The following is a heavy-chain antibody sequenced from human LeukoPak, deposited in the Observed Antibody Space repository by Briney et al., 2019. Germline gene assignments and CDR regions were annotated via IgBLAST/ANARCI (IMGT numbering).Heavy chain of an antibody. J-gene: IGHJ4*02. CDR2: IWYDASKK. D-gene: IGHD1-26*01. V-gene: IGHV3-33*01. Sequence: GGSLRLSCAASGFTFNSHGMNWVRQAPGKGLEWVAVIWYDASKKYYADSVKGRFTISRDNSKNTHYLQMNSLRVDDTAVYYCARLSGSYLDYWGQGTVVTVSS. CDR3: ARLSGSYLDY. CDR1: GFTFNSHG.